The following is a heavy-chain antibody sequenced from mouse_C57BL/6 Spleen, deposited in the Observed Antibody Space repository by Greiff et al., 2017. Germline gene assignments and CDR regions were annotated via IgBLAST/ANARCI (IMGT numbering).Heavy chain of an antibody. D-gene: IGHD1-1*01. V-gene: IGHV1-18*01. J-gene: IGHJ4*01. CDR1: GYTFTDYN. CDR2: INPNNGGT. CDR3: AREYYGSRGGYAMDY. Sequence: EVQLQQSGPELVKPGASVKIPCKASGYTFTDYNMDWVKQSHGKSLEWIGDINPNNGGTIYNQKFKGKATLTVDKSSSTAYMELRSLTSEDTAVYYCAREYYGSRGGYAMDYWGQGTSVTVSS.